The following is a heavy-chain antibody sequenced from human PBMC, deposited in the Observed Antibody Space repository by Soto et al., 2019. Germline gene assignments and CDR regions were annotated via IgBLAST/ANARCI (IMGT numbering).Heavy chain of an antibody. V-gene: IGHV4-34*01. J-gene: IGHJ5*02. CDR2: INHGGST. CDR1: GVSFGGYY. CDR3: ARLRVFWSDFRSAWFDP. Sequence: SETLCLTYAVSGVSFGGYYWSWIRQPPGQALEWIGEINHGGSTNYNPSLESRVSISVDTSKSQFSLRLSSVTAADTAVYYCARLRVFWSDFRSAWFDPWGQGTLVTVPQ. D-gene: IGHD3-3*01.